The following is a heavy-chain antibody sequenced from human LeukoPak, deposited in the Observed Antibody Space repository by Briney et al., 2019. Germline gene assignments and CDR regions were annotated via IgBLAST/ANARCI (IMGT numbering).Heavy chain of an antibody. CDR2: ISGSGGST. CDR3: AKGPRVVPAAIQWFDP. Sequence: GGSLRLSCAASGFTFSSYAMSWVRQAPGKGLEWVSAISGSGGSTYYADSVKGRFTISRDNSKNTLYLQMNSLRAEDTAVYYCAKGPRVVPAAIQWFDPWGQGTLVTVSS. CDR1: GFTFSSYA. J-gene: IGHJ5*02. V-gene: IGHV3-23*01. D-gene: IGHD2-2*01.